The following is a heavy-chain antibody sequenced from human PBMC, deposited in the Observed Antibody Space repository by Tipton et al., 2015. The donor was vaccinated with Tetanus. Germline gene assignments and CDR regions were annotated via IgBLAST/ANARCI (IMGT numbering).Heavy chain of an antibody. CDR2: IYPGDSDT. Sequence: QLVQSGAEVKKPGESLKISCKGSGYTFTNYWIGWVRQMPGKGLEWMGIIYPGDSDTRYSPSFQGQVTMSVDRFTATAYLQWGSLKASDTAIYYCARHFGEMLYAPFRFDPWGQGTLVTVSS. D-gene: IGHD3-3*01. CDR1: GYTFTNYW. J-gene: IGHJ5*02. V-gene: IGHV5-51*01. CDR3: ARHFGEMLYAPFRFDP.